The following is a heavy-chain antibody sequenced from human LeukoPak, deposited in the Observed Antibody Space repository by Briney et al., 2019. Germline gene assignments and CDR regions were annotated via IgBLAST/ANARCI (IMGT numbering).Heavy chain of an antibody. CDR3: AKHHDY. J-gene: IGHJ4*02. CDR1: GLTFSSYG. Sequence: PGRPLRLSCAASGLTFSSYGMHWVRQAPGKGLAWVAVISYDGSNKYYADSVKGRFTISRDNSKNTLYLQMNSLRAEDTAVYYCAKHHDYWGQGTLVTVSS. CDR2: ISYDGSNK. V-gene: IGHV3-30*18.